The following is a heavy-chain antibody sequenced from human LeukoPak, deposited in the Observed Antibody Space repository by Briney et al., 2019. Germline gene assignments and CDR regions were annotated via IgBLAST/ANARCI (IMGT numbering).Heavy chain of an antibody. D-gene: IGHD1-20*01. CDR3: ATNPMTGYHLGDYYYFYMAV. CDR2: ILPVFGPV. J-gene: IGHJ6*03. Sequence: SVKVSCKASGVTFSSYVISWVRQAPGQGLEWIGGILPVFGPVNSAPKFQGRVTITKDDSTTTAYMELSSLRSEDTAVYYCATNPMTGYHLGDYYYFYMAVWGKGTTVTVS. V-gene: IGHV1-69*05. CDR1: GVTFSSYV.